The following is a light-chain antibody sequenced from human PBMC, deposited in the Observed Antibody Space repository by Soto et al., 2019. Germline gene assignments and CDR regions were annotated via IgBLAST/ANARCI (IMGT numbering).Light chain of an antibody. V-gene: IGLV6-57*01. CDR3: QSYDSSNPWV. CDR1: SGSIASNF. CDR2: EDN. J-gene: IGLJ3*02. Sequence: NFMLTQPHSVSESPGKTVTISCTRSSGSIASNFVQWYQQRPGSSPTTVIYEDNQRPSGVPARFSGSTDRSSNSASLTISGLMTEDEADYYCQSYDSSNPWVFGGGTKLTVL.